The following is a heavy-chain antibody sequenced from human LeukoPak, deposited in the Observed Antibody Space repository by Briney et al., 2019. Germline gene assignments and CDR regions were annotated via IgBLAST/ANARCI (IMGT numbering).Heavy chain of an antibody. CDR2: INPSGGST. CDR3: ARYKQLVPLSGYMDV. D-gene: IGHD6-6*01. CDR1: GYTFTSYY. V-gene: IGHV1-46*01. Sequence: ASVKVTCKASGYTFTSYYMHWVRQAPGQGLEWMRIINPSGGSTSYAQKFQGRVTMTRDMSTSTVYMELSSLRSEDTAVYYCARYKQLVPLSGYMDVWGKGTTVIVSS. J-gene: IGHJ6*03.